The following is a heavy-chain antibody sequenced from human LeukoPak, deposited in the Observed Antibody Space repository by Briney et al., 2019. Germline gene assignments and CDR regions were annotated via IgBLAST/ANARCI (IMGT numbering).Heavy chain of an antibody. J-gene: IGHJ4*02. Sequence: SETLSLTCAVSGGSISSSNWWSWVRQPPGKGLEWIGEIYHSGSTNYNPSLKSRVTISVDTSKNQFSLKLSSVTAADTAVYYCARGRRYCSSTSCPLIDYWGQGTLVTVSS. D-gene: IGHD2-2*01. CDR1: GGSISSSNW. CDR3: ARGRRYCSSTSCPLIDY. V-gene: IGHV4-4*02. CDR2: IYHSGST.